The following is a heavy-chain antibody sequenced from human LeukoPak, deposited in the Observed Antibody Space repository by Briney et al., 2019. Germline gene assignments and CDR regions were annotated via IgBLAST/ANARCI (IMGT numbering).Heavy chain of an antibody. CDR2: INPDSGFT. D-gene: IGHD3-16*01. V-gene: IGHV1-2*02. J-gene: IGHJ4*02. CDR1: GYRFKDDY. CDR3: APTSEAYTSNWNV. Sequence: WASVKVSFKTSGYRFKDDYMQWVRQAPGQGLEWMGWINPDSGFTNYAKRFQGRVTMTRDTSISTAYMVVTRLTSDDTAVYYCAPTSEAYTSNWNVWGQGTLVTVSS.